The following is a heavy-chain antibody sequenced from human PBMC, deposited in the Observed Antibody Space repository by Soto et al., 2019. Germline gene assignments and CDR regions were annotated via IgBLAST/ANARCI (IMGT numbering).Heavy chain of an antibody. CDR1: GYTFTNYA. CDR2: INAGNGNA. D-gene: IGHD3-9*01. Sequence: QVPLVQSGAEVKKPGASVKVSCKASGYTFTNYAMHWVRQTPGQRLEWMGWINAGNGNAKYSQKFQGRVTITRDTSASTDYMELSSLRSEDTAVYSCAILRYFGEGMGFDPWGQGTLVTVSS. V-gene: IGHV1-3*01. J-gene: IGHJ5*02. CDR3: AILRYFGEGMGFDP.